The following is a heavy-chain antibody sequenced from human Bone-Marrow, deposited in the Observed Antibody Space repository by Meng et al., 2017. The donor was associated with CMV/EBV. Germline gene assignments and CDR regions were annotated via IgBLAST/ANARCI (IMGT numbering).Heavy chain of an antibody. Sequence: GGSLRLSCAASGFTFSSYCMNWVRQAPGKGLEWVTNIKQDGSQKYYVDSVKGRFTISRDNGRNSLYLKMNSLGAEDTTVYCCARDNGAGGGYYYYYYGMDVWGQGTTVTVSS. CDR3: ARDNGAGGGYYYYYYGMDV. CDR1: GFTFSSYC. D-gene: IGHD1-26*01. CDR2: IKQDGSQK. J-gene: IGHJ6*02. V-gene: IGHV3-7*01.